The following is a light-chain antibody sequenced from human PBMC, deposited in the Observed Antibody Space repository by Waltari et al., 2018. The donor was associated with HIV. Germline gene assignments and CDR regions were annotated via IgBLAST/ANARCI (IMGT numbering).Light chain of an antibody. CDR3: QQYNKGPLGIT. CDR2: GAT. CDR1: QSVSRN. Sequence: EIVMTQSPATLSVSPGGRATLFCRASQSVSRNLAWYQQKPGQGPRLLIYGATTRATGFPARFGGSGSGTEFTLTISSLQSEDFGVYYCQQYNKGPLGITFGQGTRLEI. J-gene: IGKJ5*01. V-gene: IGKV3-15*01.